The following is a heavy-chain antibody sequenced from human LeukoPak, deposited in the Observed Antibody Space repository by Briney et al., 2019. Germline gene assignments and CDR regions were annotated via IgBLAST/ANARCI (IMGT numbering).Heavy chain of an antibody. V-gene: IGHV3-30*18. CDR1: GFTFSSYG. CDR2: ISYDGSNK. J-gene: IGHJ4*02. Sequence: AGGSLRLSCAASGFTFSSYGMHWVRQAPGKGLEWVAVISYDGSNKYYADSVKGRFTISRDNSKNTLYLQMNSLRAEDTAVYYRAKGVGTIFGVVIKQLFDYWGQGTLVTVSS. D-gene: IGHD3-3*01. CDR3: AKGVGTIFGVVIKQLFDY.